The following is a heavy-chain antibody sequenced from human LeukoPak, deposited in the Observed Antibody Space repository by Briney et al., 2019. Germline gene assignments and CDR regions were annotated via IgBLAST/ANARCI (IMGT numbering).Heavy chain of an antibody. D-gene: IGHD3-10*01. J-gene: IGHJ3*02. Sequence: GGSLRLSCAGSGFTFSNYAMTWVRQAPGKGLEWVFSVSGSGRNTFYPDSVEGRFTISRDNSKNTLYLQMNSLRAEDTAVYYCASPTGYYGSGSYGDDAFDIWGQGTMVTVSS. V-gene: IGHV3-23*01. CDR1: GFTFSNYA. CDR3: ASPTGYYGSGSYGDDAFDI. CDR2: VSGSGRNT.